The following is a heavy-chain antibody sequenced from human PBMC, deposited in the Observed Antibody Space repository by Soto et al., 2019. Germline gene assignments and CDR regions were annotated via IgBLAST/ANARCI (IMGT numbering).Heavy chain of an antibody. CDR2: ISHDGSSE. V-gene: IGHV3-30*18. D-gene: IGHD2-21*02. J-gene: IGHJ1*01. CDR3: AKEYCGGDCYSAYFQH. Sequence: PGGSLRLSCAASGFTFSTYAMHWVRQAPGKGLEWVAVISHDGSSENYADSVKGRFTMSRDNSKNTLYLQMNSLRAEDTAVYYCAKEYCGGDCYSAYFQHWGQGTLVTVSS. CDR1: GFTFSTYA.